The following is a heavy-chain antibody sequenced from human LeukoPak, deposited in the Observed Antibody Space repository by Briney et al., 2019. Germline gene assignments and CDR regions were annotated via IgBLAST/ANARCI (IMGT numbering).Heavy chain of an antibody. J-gene: IGHJ3*02. CDR2: IIPILGIA. CDR3: ANDAFDI. CDR1: GGTFSSYA. V-gene: IGHV1-69*04. Sequence: SVKVSCKASGGTFSSYAISWVRQAPGQGLEWMGRIIPILGIANYAQKFQGRVTMTTDTSTSTAYMELRSLRSDDTAVYYCANDAFDIWGQGTMVTVSS.